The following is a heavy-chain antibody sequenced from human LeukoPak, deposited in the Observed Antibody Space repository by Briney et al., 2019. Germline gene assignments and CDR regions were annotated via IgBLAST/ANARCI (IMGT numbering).Heavy chain of an antibody. CDR3: AKVGAARRGSIDY. Sequence: GGSLRLSCEASGFIFSSYVMGWVRQAPGKGLEWVSAISGSGGSTYYADSVKGRFTISRDNSKNTLYLQMNSLRAEDTAVYYCAKVGAARRGSIDYWGQGTLVTVSS. V-gene: IGHV3-23*01. CDR1: GFIFSSYV. CDR2: ISGSGGST. J-gene: IGHJ4*02. D-gene: IGHD6-6*01.